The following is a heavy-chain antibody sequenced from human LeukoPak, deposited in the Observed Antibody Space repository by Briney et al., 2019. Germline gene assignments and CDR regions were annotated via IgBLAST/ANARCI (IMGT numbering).Heavy chain of an antibody. D-gene: IGHD1-1*01. CDR3: ARERTTGTGNFDY. CDR2: LYPSGST. J-gene: IGHJ4*02. CDR1: GVSINCCF. Sequence: SETLFLTCSVSGVSINCCFWSWIRQPAGKGLEWIGRLYPSGSTDYNPSLRSRVTMSVDTSKNQFSLKLNSVTAADTAVFYCARERTTGTGNFDYWGQGALVTVSS. V-gene: IGHV4-4*07.